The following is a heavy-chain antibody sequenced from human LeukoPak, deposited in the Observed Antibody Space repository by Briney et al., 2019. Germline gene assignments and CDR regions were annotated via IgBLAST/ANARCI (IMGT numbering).Heavy chain of an antibody. CDR2: IYSGGNI. D-gene: IGHD2-21*02. V-gene: IGHV3-53*01. CDR3: ARAMLAYCGGDCERNAFDI. J-gene: IGHJ3*02. Sequence: GGSLRLSCAASGFTVSSTYMSWVRQAPGKGLEWVSVIYSGGNIYYIDSVKGRFTISRDTSKNTLYLQMNSLRAEDTAVYFCARAMLAYCGGDCERNAFDIWGQGTMVTVSS. CDR1: GFTVSSTY.